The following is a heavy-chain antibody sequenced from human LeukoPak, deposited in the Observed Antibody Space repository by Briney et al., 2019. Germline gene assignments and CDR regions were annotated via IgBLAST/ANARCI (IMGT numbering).Heavy chain of an antibody. CDR3: ASGGGWVFFN. CDR1: GFTFSRYW. Sequence: PGGSLRLSCAASGFTFSRYWMSWVRQAPGKGLEWVAHINQDGSDRSDKYYVDSVKGRFTVSRDNARNSQFLQMNSLRAEDTAVYYCASGGGWVFFNWGQGTLVTVSS. D-gene: IGHD6-19*01. CDR2: INQDGSDRSDK. V-gene: IGHV3-7*01. J-gene: IGHJ4*02.